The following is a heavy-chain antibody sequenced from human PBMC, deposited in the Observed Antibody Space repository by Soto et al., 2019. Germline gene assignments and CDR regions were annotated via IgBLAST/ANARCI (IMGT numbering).Heavy chain of an antibody. Sequence: NPSETLSLTCAVSGGSISSGGYSWSWIRQPPGKGLEWIGYIYHSGSTYYNPSLKSRVTISVDRSKNQFSLKLSSVTAADTAVYYCARGPDYVSWFDPWGQGTLVTVSS. CDR3: ARGPDYVSWFDP. V-gene: IGHV4-30-2*01. D-gene: IGHD4-17*01. J-gene: IGHJ5*02. CDR2: IYHSGST. CDR1: GGSISSGGYS.